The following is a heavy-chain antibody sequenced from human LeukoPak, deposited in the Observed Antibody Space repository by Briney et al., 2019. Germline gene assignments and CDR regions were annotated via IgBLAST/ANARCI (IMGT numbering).Heavy chain of an antibody. CDR3: LTDLVGAGNRPY. Sequence: GGSLRLSCAASGSTLSSFGMVWVRQAPGKGLEWVTLMWYDGRNKYYADSVKGRFTISRDNSKNTVYLQMNSLRGEDTAVYYCLTDLVGAGNRPYWGPGTLVTVSS. CDR1: GSTLSSFG. D-gene: IGHD2-15*01. CDR2: MWYDGRNK. V-gene: IGHV3-33*01. J-gene: IGHJ4*02.